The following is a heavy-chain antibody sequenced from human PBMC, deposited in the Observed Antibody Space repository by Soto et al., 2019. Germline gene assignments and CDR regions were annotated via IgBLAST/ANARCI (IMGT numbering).Heavy chain of an antibody. D-gene: IGHD3-3*02. V-gene: IGHV1-69*01. J-gene: IGHJ5*02. CDR2: IIPIFGTA. CDR3: ARDHPFLEWFRGQNWFDP. CDR1: GGTFSSYA. Sequence: QVQLVQSGAEVKKPGSSVKVSCKASGGTFSSYAISWVRQAPGQGLEWMGGIIPIFGTANYAQKFEGRVTITADETTSTAYMELSSLRSEDTAVYYGARDHPFLEWFRGQNWFDPWGQGTLVTVSS.